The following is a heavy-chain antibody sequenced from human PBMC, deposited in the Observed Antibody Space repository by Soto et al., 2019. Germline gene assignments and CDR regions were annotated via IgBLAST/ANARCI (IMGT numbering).Heavy chain of an antibody. V-gene: IGHV4-59*01. J-gene: IGHJ4*02. Sequence: PSETLSLTCTVSGGSISSYYWSWIRQPPGKGLEWIGYIYYSGSTNYNPSLKSRVTISVDTSKNQFSLKLSSVTAADTAVYYCARDRYSSSWYGYFDYWGQGTLVTVSS. CDR1: GGSISSYY. D-gene: IGHD6-13*01. CDR2: IYYSGST. CDR3: ARDRYSSSWYGYFDY.